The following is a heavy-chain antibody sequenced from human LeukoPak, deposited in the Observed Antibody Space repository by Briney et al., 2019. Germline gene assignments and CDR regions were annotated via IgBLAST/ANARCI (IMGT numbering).Heavy chain of an antibody. CDR1: GFTFDDYA. Sequence: GGSLRLSCAASGFTFDDYAMHWVRQSPGKGLEWVSGISWNSGSIGYADSVKGRFIISRDNAKNSLYLQMNSLRAEDTALYYCAKDSRIVGSTGAFDIWGQGTMVTVSS. CDR3: AKDSRIVGSTGAFDI. V-gene: IGHV3-9*01. J-gene: IGHJ3*02. D-gene: IGHD1-26*01. CDR2: ISWNSGSI.